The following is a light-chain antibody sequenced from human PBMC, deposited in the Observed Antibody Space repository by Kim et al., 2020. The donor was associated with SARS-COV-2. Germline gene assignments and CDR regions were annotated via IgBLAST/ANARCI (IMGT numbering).Light chain of an antibody. V-gene: IGKV3-20*01. CDR1: QSGSSNY. Sequence: EFVLTQSPGTLSLSPGERATLSCRASQSGSSNYLAWYQQKPGQAPRLLIYDASSRATGIPDRFSGSGSGTDFTLTISRLEPEDSAVYHCQQYDSSPWTFGQGTKVEIK. CDR2: DAS. J-gene: IGKJ1*01. CDR3: QQYDSSPWT.